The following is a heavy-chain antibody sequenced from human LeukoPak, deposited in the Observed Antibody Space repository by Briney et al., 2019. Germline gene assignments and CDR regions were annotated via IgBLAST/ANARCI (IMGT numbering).Heavy chain of an antibody. CDR1: RGSISGYY. J-gene: IGHJ2*01. Sequence: SPSETLSLTCTVSRGSISGYYWSWIRQPPGKGLERIGYIYYSGSTNYNPSLKSRVTISVDTSKNQFSLKLSSVIAADTAMYYCARHWMTVAPYWYFVLWGRGTLVTVSS. CDR2: IYYSGST. D-gene: IGHD6-19*01. V-gene: IGHV4-59*08. CDR3: ARHWMTVAPYWYFVL.